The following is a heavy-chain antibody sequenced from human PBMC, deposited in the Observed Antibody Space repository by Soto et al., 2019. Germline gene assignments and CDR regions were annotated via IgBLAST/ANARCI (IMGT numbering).Heavy chain of an antibody. CDR2: IYHSGST. J-gene: IGHJ4*02. D-gene: IGHD6-19*01. CDR3: ARDRAVSARGSFDY. V-gene: IGHV4-4*02. Sequence: QVQLQESGPGLVEPSGTLSLTCAVSGGSVSSTNWWSWVRQPPGKGLEWIGEIYHSGSTYYNPSLKSRVTISVDKSKNQFSLRLSSVTAPDTAVYFCARDRAVSARGSFDYWGQGTLVTVSS. CDR1: GGSVSSTNW.